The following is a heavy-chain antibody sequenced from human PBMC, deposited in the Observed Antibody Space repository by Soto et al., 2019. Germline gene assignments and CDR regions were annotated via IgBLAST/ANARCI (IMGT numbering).Heavy chain of an antibody. CDR3: ARVGRDGYNILFAY. J-gene: IGHJ4*02. D-gene: IGHD5-12*01. V-gene: IGHV1-69*01. CDR1: GGTFNNYA. CDR2: IIPIFGTS. Sequence: QVQLVQSGAEVKKPGSSVKVSCTASGGTFNNYAISWVRQAPGQGLEWMGGIIPIFGTSHYAEDLQARVTITADDSTSTAYMELSSLRSEDTAVYYCARVGRDGYNILFAYWGQGTLVTVSS.